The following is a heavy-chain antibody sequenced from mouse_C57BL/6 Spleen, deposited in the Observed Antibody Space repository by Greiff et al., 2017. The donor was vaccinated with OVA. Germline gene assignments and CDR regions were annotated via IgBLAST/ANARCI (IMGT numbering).Heavy chain of an antibody. V-gene: IGHV1-61*01. Sequence: QVQLQQPGAELVRPGSSVKLSCKASGYTFTSYWMDWVKQRPGQGLEWIGNIYPSDSETHYNQKFKDKATLTVDKSSSTAYMQLSSLTPEDSAVYYCAKEGDNYGSSYGYWGEGTTLTVSS. D-gene: IGHD1-1*01. CDR3: AKEGDNYGSSYGY. CDR2: IYPSDSET. J-gene: IGHJ2*01. CDR1: GYTFTSYW.